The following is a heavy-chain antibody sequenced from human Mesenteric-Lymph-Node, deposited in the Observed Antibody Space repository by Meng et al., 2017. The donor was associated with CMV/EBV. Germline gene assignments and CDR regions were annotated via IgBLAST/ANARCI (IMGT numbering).Heavy chain of an antibody. D-gene: IGHD3-9*01. J-gene: IGHJ6*02. CDR1: GFTFSGYA. V-gene: IGHV3-23*03. Sequence: GGSLRLSCAASGFTFSGYAMSWVRQAPGKGLEWVSVIYSGGSSTFYADSVKGRFTISRDNSKNTLYLQMNSLRAEDTAVYYCVYYDSSSINYYYGMDVWGQGTTVTVSS. CDR2: IYSGGSST. CDR3: VYYDSSSINYYYGMDV.